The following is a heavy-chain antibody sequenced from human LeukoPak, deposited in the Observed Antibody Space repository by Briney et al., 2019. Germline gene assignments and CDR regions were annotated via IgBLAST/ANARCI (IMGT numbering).Heavy chain of an antibody. CDR1: GFTFSSYG. Sequence: GGTLRLSCAASGFTFSSYGMSWVRQAPGKGLEWVSAISGSGGSTYYADSVKGRFTISRDNSKNTLYLQMNSLRAEDTAVYYCATNQGYCSGGSCYWGYWGQGTLVTVSS. CDR2: ISGSGGST. D-gene: IGHD2-15*01. CDR3: ATNQGYCSGGSCYWGY. V-gene: IGHV3-23*01. J-gene: IGHJ4*02.